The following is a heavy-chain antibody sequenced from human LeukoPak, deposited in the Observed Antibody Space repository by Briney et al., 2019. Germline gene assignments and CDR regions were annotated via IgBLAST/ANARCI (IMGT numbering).Heavy chain of an antibody. D-gene: IGHD5/OR15-5a*01. Sequence: TGGSLRLSCAASGFAFSTYAMTWVRQAPEKGLQWVSTISTSGRATYYADSVEGQFTISRDNSKNTLYLQMNSLRADDTAVYYCAKARGSSVYEQFDYWGQGTQVTVSP. CDR2: ISTSGRAT. CDR1: GFAFSTYA. CDR3: AKARGSSVYEQFDY. V-gene: IGHV3-23*01. J-gene: IGHJ4*02.